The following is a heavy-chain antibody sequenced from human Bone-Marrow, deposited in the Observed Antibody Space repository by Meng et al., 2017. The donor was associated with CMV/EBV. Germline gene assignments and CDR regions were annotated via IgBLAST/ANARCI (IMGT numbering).Heavy chain of an antibody. CDR2: ISSDGTDK. D-gene: IGHD3-3*01. J-gene: IGHJ4*02. Sequence: GGSLRLSCATSGFTFSSFPMHWVRQAPGKGLQWLAIISSDGTDKRYTDSVRGRFTISRDNSENTLHLQVTTLRTEDTAVYFCAKDLGTIFDVVNYHFDQWGQGTRVTVSS. V-gene: IGHV3-30-3*01. CDR3: AKDLGTIFDVVNYHFDQ. CDR1: GFTFSSFP.